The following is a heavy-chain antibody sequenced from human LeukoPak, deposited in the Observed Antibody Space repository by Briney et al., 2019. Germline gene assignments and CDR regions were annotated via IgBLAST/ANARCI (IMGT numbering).Heavy chain of an antibody. Sequence: ASVKVSCKASGGTFSSYAISWVRQAPGQGLEWMGWIGAYNGNTKYAQKVQGRVTMTTDTSTSTAYMELRSLRSDDTAVYYCARVSTDGWFDPWGQGTLVTVSS. D-gene: IGHD5-24*01. J-gene: IGHJ5*02. CDR2: IGAYNGNT. V-gene: IGHV1-18*01. CDR1: GGTFSSYA. CDR3: ARVSTDGWFDP.